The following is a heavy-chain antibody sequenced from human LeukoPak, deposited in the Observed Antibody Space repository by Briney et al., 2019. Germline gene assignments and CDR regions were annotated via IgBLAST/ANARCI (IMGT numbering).Heavy chain of an antibody. Sequence: GGSLRLSCAASGFTFSNYAINWVRQAPGKGLEWVSTIGGSGHSTYYADSVKGRCTISRDNSKNTVYLHLSSLRAEDTAVYYCARSSRFCSSSRCDGLYFDYWGQGTLVTVSS. J-gene: IGHJ4*02. CDR3: ARSSRFCSSSRCDGLYFDY. CDR2: IGGSGHST. D-gene: IGHD2-2*01. V-gene: IGHV3-23*01. CDR1: GFTFSNYA.